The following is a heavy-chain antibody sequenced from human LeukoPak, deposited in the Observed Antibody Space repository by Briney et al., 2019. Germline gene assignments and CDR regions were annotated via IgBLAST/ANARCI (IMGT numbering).Heavy chain of an antibody. Sequence: GASVKVSCKASGYTFTSYGISWVRQAPGQGLEWMGIINPSGGSTSYAQKFQGRVTMTRDMSTSTVYMELSSLRSEDTAVYYCASPGPDYSDAFDIWGQGTMVTVSS. J-gene: IGHJ3*02. CDR1: GYTFTSYG. CDR3: ASPGPDYSDAFDI. D-gene: IGHD3-10*01. CDR2: INPSGGST. V-gene: IGHV1-46*01.